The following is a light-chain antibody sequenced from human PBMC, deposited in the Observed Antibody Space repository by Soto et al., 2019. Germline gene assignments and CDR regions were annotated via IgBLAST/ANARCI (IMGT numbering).Light chain of an antibody. CDR1: QSVNRN. Sequence: EIVMAQSPVTLSVSPGESATLSCRASQSVNRNVAWYQQKPGQPPRLLIYAASTRAVGLPARFSDSGSGTAFTLTISPLQYEDFAVYYCQQYEKWPPLTFGGGTKVEI. J-gene: IGKJ4*01. CDR3: QQYEKWPPLT. V-gene: IGKV3-15*01. CDR2: AAS.